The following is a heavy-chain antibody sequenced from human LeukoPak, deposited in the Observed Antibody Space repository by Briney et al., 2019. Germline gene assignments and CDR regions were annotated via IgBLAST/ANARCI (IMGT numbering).Heavy chain of an antibody. CDR2: VSYDGGSQ. CDR1: GFTFSDFA. J-gene: IGHJ4*02. CDR3: ARVILLGSAF. V-gene: IGHV3-30-3*01. Sequence: GGSLRLSCAASGFTFSDFAMHWVRQAPGKGLEWVAAVSYDGGSQYYADSVKGRFTISRDSSKNSVFLQMNSLRTEDTAVYYCARVILLGSAFWGPGTLVTVSS. D-gene: IGHD3-10*01.